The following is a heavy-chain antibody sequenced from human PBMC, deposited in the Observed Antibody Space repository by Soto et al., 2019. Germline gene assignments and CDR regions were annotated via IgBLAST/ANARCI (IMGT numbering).Heavy chain of an antibody. Sequence: QVQLVQSGAEVKKPGSSVKVSCKASGGTFSSYAISWVRQAPGQGLEWMGGIIPIFGTANYAQKFQGRVTITADESTSTAYMELSSLRSEDTAVYYCARDGAYDYVWGSYRYQRWFDPWGQGTLVTVSS. D-gene: IGHD3-16*02. CDR3: ARDGAYDYVWGSYRYQRWFDP. CDR2: IIPIFGTA. J-gene: IGHJ5*02. CDR1: GGTFSSYA. V-gene: IGHV1-69*01.